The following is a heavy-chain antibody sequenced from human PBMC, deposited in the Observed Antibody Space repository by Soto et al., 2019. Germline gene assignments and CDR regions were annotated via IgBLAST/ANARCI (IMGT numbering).Heavy chain of an antibody. V-gene: IGHV3-23*01. CDR1: ACTCIHHG. Sequence: GGPLRLSFTASACTCIHHGMQWVRPAAGKGLEWVSAISGSGGSTYYADSVKGRFTISRDNSKNTLYLQMNSLRAEDTAVYYCAKVDWVGVITSEYYYYGMDVWGQGTTVTVSS. CDR2: ISGSGGST. J-gene: IGHJ6*02. D-gene: IGHD3-22*01. CDR3: AKVDWVGVITSEYYYYGMDV.